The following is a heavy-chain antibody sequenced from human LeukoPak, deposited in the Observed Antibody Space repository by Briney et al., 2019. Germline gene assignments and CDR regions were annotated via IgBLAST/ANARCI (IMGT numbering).Heavy chain of an antibody. J-gene: IGHJ4*02. D-gene: IGHD4-17*01. CDR2: INPNSGGT. CDR3: ARVTSNYGDYEGDFDY. CDR1: GYTFTGYY. Sequence: ASVKVSCKASGYTFTGYYMHWVRPAPGQGLEWMGWINPNSGGTNYAQKFQGRVTMTRDTSISTAYMELSRLRSDDTAVYYCARVTSNYGDYEGDFDYWGQGTLVTVSS. V-gene: IGHV1-2*02.